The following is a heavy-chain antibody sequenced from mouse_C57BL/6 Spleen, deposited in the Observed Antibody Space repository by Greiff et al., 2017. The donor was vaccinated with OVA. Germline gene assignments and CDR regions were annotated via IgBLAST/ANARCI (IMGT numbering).Heavy chain of an antibody. Sequence: EVQLQQSVAELVRPGASVKLSCTASGFNIKNTYMHWVKQRPEQGLEWIGRIDPANGNTKYAPKFQGKATITADTSSNTAYLQLSSLTSEDTAIYYCASPNYYGSSYIYAMDYWGQGTTVTVSS. J-gene: IGHJ4*01. V-gene: IGHV14-3*01. CDR2: IDPANGNT. CDR1: GFNIKNTY. D-gene: IGHD1-1*01. CDR3: ASPNYYGSSYIYAMDY.